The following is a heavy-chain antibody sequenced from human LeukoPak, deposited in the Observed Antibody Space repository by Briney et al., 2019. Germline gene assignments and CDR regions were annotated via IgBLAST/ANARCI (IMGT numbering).Heavy chain of an antibody. Sequence: PSETLSLTCTVSGASLSSSYSTWIRQSPGQGMDWIGYIYYSGSANYNPSLKSRLTMSVDTSNNQFSLKLSSVTAADTAVYYCAREDYGYYYYYMDVWGKGTTVTVSS. V-gene: IGHV4-59*08. D-gene: IGHD4-17*01. CDR1: GASLSSSY. J-gene: IGHJ6*03. CDR3: AREDYGYYYYYMDV. CDR2: IYYSGSA.